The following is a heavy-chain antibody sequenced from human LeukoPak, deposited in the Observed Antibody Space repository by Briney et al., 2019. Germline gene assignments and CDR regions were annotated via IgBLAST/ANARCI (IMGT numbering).Heavy chain of an antibody. CDR2: IYTSGST. CDR3: ARHHGYYDY. CDR1: GGSISSYY. Sequence: SETLSLTCTVSGGSISSYYWSWIRQPPGKGLEWIGYIYTSGSTNYNPSLKSQVTISVDTSKNQFSLKLSSVTAADTAVYYCARHHGYYDYWGQGTLVTVSS. V-gene: IGHV4-4*09. J-gene: IGHJ4*02.